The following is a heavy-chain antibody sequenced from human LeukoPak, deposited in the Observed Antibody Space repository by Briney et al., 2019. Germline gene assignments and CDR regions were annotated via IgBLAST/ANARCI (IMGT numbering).Heavy chain of an antibody. V-gene: IGHV1-46*03. D-gene: IGHD3-22*01. CDR2: INPSGGST. J-gene: IGHJ4*02. CDR3: AREEGHYYDSGGYYVY. Sequence: ASVKVSCKASGYTFTSYYMHWVRQAPGQGLEWMGIINPSGGSTSYAQKFQGRVTMTRDTSTSTVYMELSSLRSEDTAVYYCAREEGHYYDSGGYYVYWGQGTLVTVSS. CDR1: GYTFTSYY.